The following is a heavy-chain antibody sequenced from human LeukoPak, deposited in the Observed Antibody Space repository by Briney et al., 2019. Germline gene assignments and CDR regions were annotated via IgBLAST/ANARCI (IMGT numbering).Heavy chain of an antibody. D-gene: IGHD2/OR15-2a*01. Sequence: GASVKVSCKASGYTFTGYYMHWVRQAPGQGLEWMGWINPNSGGTNYAQKFQGGVTMTRDTSISTAYMELTGLRSDDTAVYYCARSSIGLGFFDYWGQGTLVTVSS. J-gene: IGHJ4*02. CDR3: ARSSIGLGFFDY. CDR2: INPNSGGT. CDR1: GYTFTGYY. V-gene: IGHV1-2*02.